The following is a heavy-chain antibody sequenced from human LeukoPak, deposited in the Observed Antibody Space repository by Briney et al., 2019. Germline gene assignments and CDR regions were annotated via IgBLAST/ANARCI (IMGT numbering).Heavy chain of an antibody. D-gene: IGHD6-19*01. Sequence: GRSLRLSCAASGFTFSSYAMHWVRQAPGKGLEYVSAISSNGGSTYYANSVKGRFTISRDNSKNTLYLQMGSLRAEDMAVYYCARDAVGEQWLVYYYYMDVWGKGTTVTVSS. V-gene: IGHV3-64*01. CDR3: ARDAVGEQWLVYYYYMDV. CDR2: ISSNGGST. J-gene: IGHJ6*03. CDR1: GFTFSSYA.